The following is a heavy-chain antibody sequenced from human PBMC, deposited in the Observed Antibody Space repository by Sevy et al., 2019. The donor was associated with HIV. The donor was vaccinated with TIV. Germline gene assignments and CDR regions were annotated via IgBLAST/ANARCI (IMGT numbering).Heavy chain of an antibody. V-gene: IGHV3-9*01. D-gene: IGHD3-9*01. Sequence: SLRLSCAASGFTFDDYAMHWVRQAPGKGLEWVSGISWNSGSIGYADSVKGRFTISRDNAKNSLYLQMNSLRAEDTALYYCAKSPGYDILTGSFDPCGQGTLVTVSS. CDR1: GFTFDDYA. CDR2: ISWNSGSI. CDR3: AKSPGYDILTGSFDP. J-gene: IGHJ5*02.